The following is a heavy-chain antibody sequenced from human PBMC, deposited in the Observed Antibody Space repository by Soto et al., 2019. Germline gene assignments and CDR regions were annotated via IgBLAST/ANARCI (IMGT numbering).Heavy chain of an antibody. CDR2: IIPIFGTT. CDR1: GGTFSSYA. Sequence: SVNVSCKASGGTFSSYAISWVRQAPGQGLEWMGGIIPIFGTTNYAEKFRGRVSITADESTSTAYVELSSLRSEDTAVYYCAGSFKYGSGTFDAFDIWGQGTMVTVSS. J-gene: IGHJ3*02. V-gene: IGHV1-69*13. CDR3: AGSFKYGSGTFDAFDI. D-gene: IGHD3-10*01.